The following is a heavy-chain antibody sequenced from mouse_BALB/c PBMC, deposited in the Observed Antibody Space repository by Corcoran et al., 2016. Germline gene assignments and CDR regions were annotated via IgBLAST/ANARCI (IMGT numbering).Heavy chain of an antibody. Sequence: QIQLVQSGPELKKPGETVKISCKASGYTFTNYGMNWVKQAPGKGLKWMGRINTYTGEPTYADDFKGRFAFSLETSASTAYLQSNNLKKEDTATYFSARFITTATSLFDSWGQGTTLTVSS. CDR2: INTYTGEP. J-gene: IGHJ2*01. CDR3: ARFITTATSLFDS. CDR1: GYTFTNYG. V-gene: IGHV9-3-1*01. D-gene: IGHD1-2*01.